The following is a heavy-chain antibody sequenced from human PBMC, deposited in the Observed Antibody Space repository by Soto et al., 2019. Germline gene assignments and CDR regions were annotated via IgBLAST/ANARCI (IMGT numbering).Heavy chain of an antibody. CDR3: ARDQIETPYSSSWYRWFDP. V-gene: IGHV4-61*08. CDR1: GGSISSGGHS. CDR2: IYHSGST. J-gene: IGHJ5*02. D-gene: IGHD6-13*01. Sequence: PSETLSLTCAVSGGSISSGGHSWSWIRQPPGKGLEWIGYIYHSGSTNYNPSLKSRVTISVDTSKNQFSLKLSSVTAADTAVYYCARDQIETPYSSSWYRWFDPWGQGTLVTVSS.